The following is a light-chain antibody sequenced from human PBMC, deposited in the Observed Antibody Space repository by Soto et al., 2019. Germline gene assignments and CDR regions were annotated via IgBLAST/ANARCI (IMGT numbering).Light chain of an antibody. J-gene: IGKJ5*01. CDR2: DAS. CDR3: QQYQTYST. V-gene: IGKV1-5*01. Sequence: DIQMTQSPSTLSASVGDRVTITFRASQSIRSLLAWYQQKPGKAPKVLIYDASSLGSGVPSRFSGSGSGTEFTLTISSLQPDDFATYFCQQYQTYSTFGQGTRLE. CDR1: QSIRSL.